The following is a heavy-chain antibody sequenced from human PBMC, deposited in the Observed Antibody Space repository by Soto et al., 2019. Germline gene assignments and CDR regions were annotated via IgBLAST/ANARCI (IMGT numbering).Heavy chain of an antibody. Sequence: DVQLVESGGGSVQPGGSLRLSCAASGFTFSSYAMSWVRQGPGKGLEWVSAISDSAINTYYADSVKGRFIISRDNSKNTLYLQMSSLRAEDTARYYCAKWGNDWGYDYYGMNDWGQGTTVTVSS. CDR2: ISDSAINT. V-gene: IGHV3-23*04. J-gene: IGHJ6*02. CDR3: AKWGNDWGYDYYGMND. D-gene: IGHD7-27*01. CDR1: GFTFSSYA.